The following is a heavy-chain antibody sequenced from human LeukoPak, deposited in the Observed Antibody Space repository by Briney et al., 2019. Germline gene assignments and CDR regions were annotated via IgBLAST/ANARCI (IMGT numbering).Heavy chain of an antibody. CDR2: VNLQGST. V-gene: IGHV4-4*02. Sequence: SETLSLTCDVSGGSITSTNYWTWVRQPPGKGLEWIGEVNLQGSTNYNPSLMGRVAISVDMSENHISLQLTSVTAADTAVYYCAREGGPYRPLDYSGQGTLVTVSS. CDR1: GGSITSTNY. CDR3: AREGGPYRPLDY. J-gene: IGHJ4*02.